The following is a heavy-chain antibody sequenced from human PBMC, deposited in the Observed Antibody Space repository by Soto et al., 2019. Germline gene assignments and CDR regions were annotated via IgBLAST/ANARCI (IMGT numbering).Heavy chain of an antibody. Sequence: SETLSLTCSVSGGSISSYYWSWIRQPPGKGLEWIGYIYYTGSTNYNPSLKSRVTISVDTSKTQFSLKLSSVTAADTAVYYCATGNDANYYYYYMDVWGKGTTVTVS. J-gene: IGHJ6*03. V-gene: IGHV4-59*01. CDR1: GGSISSYY. CDR2: IYYTGST. CDR3: ATGNDANYYYYYMDV. D-gene: IGHD1-1*01.